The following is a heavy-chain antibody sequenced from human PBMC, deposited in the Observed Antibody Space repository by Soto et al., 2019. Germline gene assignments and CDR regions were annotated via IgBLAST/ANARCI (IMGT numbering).Heavy chain of an antibody. V-gene: IGHV3-23*01. CDR2: ISGSGGST. J-gene: IGHJ6*02. Sequence: GGALRLSCAASGFTFSSYAMSWVRQAPGKELEWVSAISGSGGSTYYADSVKGRFTISRDNSKNKLYLQMNSLRAEDTAVYYCANLRRDSYGDYGMDVWGQGTTVTVSS. CDR3: ANLRRDSYGDYGMDV. CDR1: GFTFSSYA. D-gene: IGHD5-18*01.